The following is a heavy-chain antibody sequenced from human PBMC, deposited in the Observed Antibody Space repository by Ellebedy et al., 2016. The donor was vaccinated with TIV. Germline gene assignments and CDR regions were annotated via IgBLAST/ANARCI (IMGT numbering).Heavy chain of an antibody. J-gene: IGHJ5*02. V-gene: IGHV4-39*02. CDR2: VYYTGST. CDR1: DSSLGSSSFR. CDR3: ARRMEWLQYFDL. Sequence: GSLRLXXSASDSSLGSSSFRWGWIRPSPGKDLEWLGNVYYTGSTVYNPSLKSRAIILLDTTNGHLSLNLKAATAADTGVYYCARRMEWLQYFDLWGPGILVTVAS. D-gene: IGHD5-12*01.